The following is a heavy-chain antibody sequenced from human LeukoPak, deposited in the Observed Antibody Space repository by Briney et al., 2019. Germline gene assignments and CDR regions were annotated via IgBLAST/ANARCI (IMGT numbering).Heavy chain of an antibody. CDR2: ISSSGSTI. D-gene: IGHD3-22*01. Sequence: EGSLRLSCAASGFTFSNYGMHWVRQAPGKGLEWVSYISSSGSTIYYADSVKGRFTISRDNAKNSLYLQMNSLRAEDTAVYYCARDWPYYDSSGYYPKSWYYYYGMDVWGQGTTVTVSS. CDR3: ARDWPYYDSSGYYPKSWYYYYGMDV. CDR1: GFTFSNYG. V-gene: IGHV3-48*04. J-gene: IGHJ6*02.